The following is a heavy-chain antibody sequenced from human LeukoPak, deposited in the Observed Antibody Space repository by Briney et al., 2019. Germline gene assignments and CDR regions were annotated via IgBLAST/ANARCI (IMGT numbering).Heavy chain of an antibody. D-gene: IGHD6-13*01. CDR2: ISAYNGNT. V-gene: IGHV1-18*01. CDR1: GYTFTSYG. Sequence: ASVKVSCKASGYTFTSYGISWVRQAPGQGLEWMGWISAYNGNTNYAQKLQGRVTMTTDTSTSTAYMELRSLRSDDTAVYYCARLIHRGYSSSWYVDYWGQGTLVTVSS. J-gene: IGHJ4*02. CDR3: ARLIHRGYSSSWYVDY.